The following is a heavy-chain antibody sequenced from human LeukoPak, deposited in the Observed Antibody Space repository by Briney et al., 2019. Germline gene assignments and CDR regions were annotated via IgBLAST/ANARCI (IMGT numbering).Heavy chain of an antibody. CDR1: GGSINSAS. J-gene: IGHJ1*01. CDR2: TSYTGST. V-gene: IGHV4-59*01. Sequence: SETLPLTCTVSGGSINSASWTWIRQPPGKGLEWMGFTSYTGSTSYNPSLGSRVTMAVDTSSNQFSLDLSSVTAADTAVYYCATYDMMTGYSDSWGQGTLVTVSS. CDR3: ATYDMMTGYSDS. D-gene: IGHD3-9*01.